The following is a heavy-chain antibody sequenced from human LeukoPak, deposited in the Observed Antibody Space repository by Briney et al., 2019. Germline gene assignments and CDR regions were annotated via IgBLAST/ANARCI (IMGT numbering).Heavy chain of an antibody. D-gene: IGHD3-22*01. CDR2: IYYSGST. CDR3: ARGVGRIYYYDSSGYYYFDY. V-gene: IGHV4-31*03. J-gene: IGHJ4*02. Sequence: SQTLSLTCTVSGGSISSGGYYWRWIRQHPGKGLEWIGYIYYSGSTYYNPSLKSRVTISVDTSKNQFSLKLSSVTAADTAVYYCARGVGRIYYYDSSGYYYFDYWGQGTLVTVSS. CDR1: GGSISSGGYY.